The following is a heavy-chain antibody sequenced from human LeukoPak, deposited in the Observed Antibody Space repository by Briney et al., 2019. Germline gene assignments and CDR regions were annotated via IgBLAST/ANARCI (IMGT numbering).Heavy chain of an antibody. CDR2: INSNGGST. D-gene: IGHD6-19*01. J-gene: IGHJ5*01. CDR1: GFTFSAYS. CDR3: VSRTSSGWYDF. V-gene: IGHV3-64D*09. Sequence: GGSLRLSCSASGFTFSAYSMHWVRQAPGKGLEYVSAINSNGGSTYYGDSVKGRFTISRDNSKNTLYLQMSGLRGEDTAMYYCVSRTSSGWYDFWGQGTLVIVSS.